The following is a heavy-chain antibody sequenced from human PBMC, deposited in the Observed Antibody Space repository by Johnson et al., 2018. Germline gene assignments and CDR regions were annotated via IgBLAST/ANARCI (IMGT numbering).Heavy chain of an antibody. CDR3: ACLTTVITPDTF. D-gene: IGHD4-23*01. CDR2: ISSSRSSSTT. V-gene: IGHV3-48*02. Sequence: VQLVESGGGLVQPGQSLRLSCEASGSIFSKFNMTWVRQAPGKGLELISFISSSRSSSTTYYADSVKGRFTISRDNVKNSLYLQMDSLRDDDTAVYYCACLTTVITPDTFWGQGTLVTVSS. J-gene: IGHJ4*02. CDR1: GSIFSKFN.